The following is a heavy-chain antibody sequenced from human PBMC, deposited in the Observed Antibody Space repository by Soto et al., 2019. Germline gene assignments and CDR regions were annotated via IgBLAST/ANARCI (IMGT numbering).Heavy chain of an antibody. CDR2: IIPIFGTA. Sequence: QVQLVQSGAEVKKPGSSVKVSCKASGGTFSSYAISWVRQAPGQGLEWMGGIIPIFGTANYAQKFQGRVTITADESTRTAYMELSSLRSEDTAVYYCARVSYGSGRQYYYYGMDVWGQGTTVTVSS. V-gene: IGHV1-69*12. CDR3: ARVSYGSGRQYYYYGMDV. CDR1: GGTFSSYA. J-gene: IGHJ6*02. D-gene: IGHD3-10*01.